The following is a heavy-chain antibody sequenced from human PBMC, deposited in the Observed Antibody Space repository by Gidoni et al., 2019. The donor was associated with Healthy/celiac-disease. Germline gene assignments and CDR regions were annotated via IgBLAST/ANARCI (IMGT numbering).Heavy chain of an antibody. Sequence: QVQLVASGGGVVQPGRSLRLSCAASGFTFSSYGMHWVRQAPGKGLEWVAVIWYDGSNKYYADSVKGRFTISRDNSKNTLYLQMNSLRAEDTAVYYCARGRTGRGSYPYFDYWGQGTLVTVSS. CDR2: IWYDGSNK. CDR1: GFTFSSYG. V-gene: IGHV3-33*01. J-gene: IGHJ4*02. D-gene: IGHD3-16*02. CDR3: ARGRTGRGSYPYFDY.